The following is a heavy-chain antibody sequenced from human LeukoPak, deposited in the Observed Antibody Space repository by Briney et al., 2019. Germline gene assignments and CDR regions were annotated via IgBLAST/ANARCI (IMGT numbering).Heavy chain of an antibody. CDR3: ASLVGFSLYY. CDR2: IRVRSDGGTT. V-gene: IGHV3-15*01. Sequence: GGSLRLSCAGSGFTFSYAWMTWDRQGPGKGLEWVGHIRVRSDGGTTDYAAPVKGRFTISRDDSKNTLYLQMDSLQTEDTAVYYCASLVGFSLYYWGQGTLVTVSS. J-gene: IGHJ4*02. D-gene: IGHD1-26*01. CDR1: GFTFSYAW.